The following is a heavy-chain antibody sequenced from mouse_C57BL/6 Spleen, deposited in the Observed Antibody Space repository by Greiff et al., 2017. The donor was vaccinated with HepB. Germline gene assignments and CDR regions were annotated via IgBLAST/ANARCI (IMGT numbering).Heavy chain of an antibody. CDR3: ARRGWAVYYAMDY. J-gene: IGHJ4*01. CDR1: GYSFTDYN. V-gene: IGHV1-39*01. Sequence: VHVKQSGPELVKPGASVKISCKASGYSFTDYNMNWVKQSNGKSLEWIGVINPNYGTTSYNQKFKGKATLTVDQSSSTAYMQLNSLTSEDSAVYYCARRGWAVYYAMDYWGQGTSVTVSS. CDR2: INPNYGTT. D-gene: IGHD3-3*01.